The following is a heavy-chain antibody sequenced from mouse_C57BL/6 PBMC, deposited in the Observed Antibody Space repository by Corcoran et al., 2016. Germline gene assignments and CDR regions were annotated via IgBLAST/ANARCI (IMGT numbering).Heavy chain of an antibody. V-gene: IGHV1-75*01. D-gene: IGHD2-5*01. Sequence: QVQLQQSGPELVKPGASVKISCKASVYTFTDYYINWVKQRTGQGLEWIGWIFPGSGSTYYNEKFKGKATLTVDKSSSTAYMLLSSPTSEDSAVYFCARGGASNGVFVYWGEGTLVTVSA. CDR3: ARGGASNGVFVY. CDR1: VYTFTDYY. CDR2: IFPGSGST. J-gene: IGHJ3*01.